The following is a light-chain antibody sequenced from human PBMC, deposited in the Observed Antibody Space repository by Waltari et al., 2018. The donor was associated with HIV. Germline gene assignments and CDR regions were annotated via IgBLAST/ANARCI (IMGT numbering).Light chain of an antibody. CDR3: YSYAGSYTSV. CDR2: DVN. J-gene: IGLJ1*01. V-gene: IGLV2-11*01. CDR1: SSDVGGYNY. Sequence: QSALTQPRSVSGSPGQPVTISCTGTSSDVGGYNYVSWYQQHPGKAPKLMIYDVNKGPSGVPDRFAGSKSGNTASLTISGLQTEDEADYYCYSYAGSYTSVFGTGTTVTVL.